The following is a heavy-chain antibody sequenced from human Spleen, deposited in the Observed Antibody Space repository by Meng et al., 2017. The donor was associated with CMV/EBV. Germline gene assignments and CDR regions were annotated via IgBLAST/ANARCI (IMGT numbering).Heavy chain of an antibody. J-gene: IGHJ4*02. Sequence: QVQLVQSGAEVKNPGASMKVSCKASGYTFSGYYLHWVRQAPGQGLEWVGRINPNNGGTNYAQKFQGRVTMTRDTSISTAYLELSRLRSDDTALYYCAILIGYNYALVDYWGQGTLVTVSS. D-gene: IGHD5-18*01. V-gene: IGHV1-2*06. CDR3: AILIGYNYALVDY. CDR1: GYTFSGYY. CDR2: INPNNGGT.